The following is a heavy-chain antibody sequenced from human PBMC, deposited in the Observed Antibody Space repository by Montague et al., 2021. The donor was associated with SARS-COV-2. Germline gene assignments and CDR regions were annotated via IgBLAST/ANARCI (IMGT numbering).Heavy chain of an antibody. Sequence: SLRLSCAASGFSFSDYWMHWVRQAPGKGLVWVSRITGSGRTIYYADSVKGRFTISRDNAKNSLFLQMNSLRAEDTAVYYCARATDYYGSGNHLDYWGQGTLVTVSS. J-gene: IGHJ4*02. CDR2: ITGSGRTI. D-gene: IGHD3-10*01. V-gene: IGHV3-11*04. CDR1: GFSFSDYW. CDR3: ARATDYYGSGNHLDY.